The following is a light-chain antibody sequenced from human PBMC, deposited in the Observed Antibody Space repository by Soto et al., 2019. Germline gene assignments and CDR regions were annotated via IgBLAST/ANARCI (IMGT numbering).Light chain of an antibody. Sequence: QSALTQPASVSGSPGQSITISCTGTRSDVGGYNFVSWYQQHPGKAPKLIIYEVTNRPSGVSNRFSGSKSGNTASLTISGLQAEDEADYYCSSHTTYNTGVFGTGTKVTVL. CDR1: RSDVGGYNF. CDR2: EVT. V-gene: IGLV2-14*01. CDR3: SSHTTYNTGV. J-gene: IGLJ1*01.